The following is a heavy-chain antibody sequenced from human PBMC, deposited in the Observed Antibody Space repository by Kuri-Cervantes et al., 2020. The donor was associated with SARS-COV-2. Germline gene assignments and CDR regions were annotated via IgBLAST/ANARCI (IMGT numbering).Heavy chain of an antibody. CDR1: GFTFSSYA. Sequence: GESLKISCAASGFTFSSYAMSWVRQAPGKGLEWVSAISSSGSTIYYADSVKGRFTISRDNAKNPLYLQMNSLRAEDTAVYYCARGITMVRGVIDYWGQGTLVTVSS. CDR2: ISSSGSTI. J-gene: IGHJ4*02. V-gene: IGHV3-48*04. CDR3: ARGITMVRGVIDY. D-gene: IGHD3-10*01.